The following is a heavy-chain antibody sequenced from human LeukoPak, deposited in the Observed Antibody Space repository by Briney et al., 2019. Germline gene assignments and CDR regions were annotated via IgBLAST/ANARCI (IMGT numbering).Heavy chain of an antibody. CDR1: GYTFTSYY. J-gene: IGHJ4*02. D-gene: IGHD3-22*01. CDR2: INPSGGST. Sequence: ASVKVSCKASGYTFTSYYMHWVRQAPGQGLEWMGIINPSGGSTSYAKKFQGRVTMTTDTSTSTVYMELSSLRSEDTAVYYCARGHRFTFNYYDSSGYFDYWGQGTLVTVSS. V-gene: IGHV1-46*01. CDR3: ARGHRFTFNYYDSSGYFDY.